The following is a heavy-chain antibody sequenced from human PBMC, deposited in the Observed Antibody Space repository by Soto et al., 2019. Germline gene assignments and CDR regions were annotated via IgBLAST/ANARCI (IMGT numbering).Heavy chain of an antibody. V-gene: IGHV4-30-2*01. CDR3: ARGNVVAIDY. CDR1: GGSISSGGYS. J-gene: IGHJ4*02. CDR2: IYHSGST. Sequence: QLQLQESGSGLVKPSQTLSLTCAVSGGSISSGGYSWSWIRQPPGKGLEWIGYIYHSGSTYYNTSLTSRVTITVDRSRIQFSLNLSSVTAAGTAVYYCARGNVVAIDYWGQGTLVTVSS. D-gene: IGHD2-21*01.